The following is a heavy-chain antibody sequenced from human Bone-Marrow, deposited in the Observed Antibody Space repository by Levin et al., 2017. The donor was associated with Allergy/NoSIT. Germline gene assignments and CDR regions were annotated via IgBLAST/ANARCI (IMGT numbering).Heavy chain of an antibody. V-gene: IGHV3-30-3*01. CDR3: ARDPTMTYAFDI. J-gene: IGHJ3*02. CDR1: GFTFSSYA. Sequence: GESLKISCAASGFTFSSYAMHWVRQAPGKGLEWVAVISYDGSNKYYADSVKGRFTISRDNSKNTLYLQMNSLRAEDTAVYYCARDPTMTYAFDIWGQGTMVTVSS. D-gene: IGHD4-17*01. CDR2: ISYDGSNK.